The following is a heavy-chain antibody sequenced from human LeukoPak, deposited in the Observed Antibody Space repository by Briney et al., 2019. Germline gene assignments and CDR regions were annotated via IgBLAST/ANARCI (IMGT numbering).Heavy chain of an antibody. CDR3: ARGGSGYDYYYYYMDV. J-gene: IGHJ6*03. CDR1: GGSISSYY. D-gene: IGHD5-12*01. V-gene: IGHV4-4*07. Sequence: PSETLSLTCTVSGGSISSYYWSWIRQPAGKGLEWIGRIYTSGSTNYNPSLKSRVTMSVDTSKNQFSLKLSSVTAADTAVYYCARGGSGYDYYYYYMDVWGKGTTVTVSS. CDR2: IYTSGST.